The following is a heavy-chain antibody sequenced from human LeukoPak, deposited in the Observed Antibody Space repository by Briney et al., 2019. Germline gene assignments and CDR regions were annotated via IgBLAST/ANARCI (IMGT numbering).Heavy chain of an antibody. D-gene: IGHD5-24*01. CDR2: IYYSGST. J-gene: IGHJ4*02. CDR3: ARGHGYLDY. CDR1: GGSIRSYY. V-gene: IGHV4-59*01. Sequence: SETLSLTCSVSGGSIRSYYWSWIRQPPGKELEWIGSIYYSGSTNYNPSLKSRVTISVDTSKNQFSLKLSSVTAADTAVYYCARGHGYLDYWGQGTLVTVSS.